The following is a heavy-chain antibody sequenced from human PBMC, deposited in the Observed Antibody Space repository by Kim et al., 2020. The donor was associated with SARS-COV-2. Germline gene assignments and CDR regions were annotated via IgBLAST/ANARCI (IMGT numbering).Heavy chain of an antibody. V-gene: IGHV3-30*04. CDR1: GFTFSRHS. CDR2: ISDNSVDI. D-gene: IGHD2-15*01. CDR3: ARDRIGGRGAFNV. J-gene: IGHJ3*01. Sequence: GGSLRLSCAASGFTFSRHSMHWVRQAPGKGLEWVALISDNSVDINYVDSVKGRFTISRDNTRNTLYLQMNSLNTGDTAVYYCARDRIGGRGAFNVWGQGT.